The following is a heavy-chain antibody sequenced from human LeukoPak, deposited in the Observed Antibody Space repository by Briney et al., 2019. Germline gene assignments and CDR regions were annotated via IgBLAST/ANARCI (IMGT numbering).Heavy chain of an antibody. D-gene: IGHD3-10*01. CDR1: GGSISSGGYS. Sequence: SETLSPTCAVSGGSISSGGYSWSWIRQPPGKGLEWIGYIYHSGSTYYNPSLKSRVTISVDRSKNQFSLKVSSVTAADTAVYYCARVIGWFGGFDYWGQGTLVTVSS. CDR2: IYHSGST. J-gene: IGHJ4*02. CDR3: ARVIGWFGGFDY. V-gene: IGHV4-30-2*01.